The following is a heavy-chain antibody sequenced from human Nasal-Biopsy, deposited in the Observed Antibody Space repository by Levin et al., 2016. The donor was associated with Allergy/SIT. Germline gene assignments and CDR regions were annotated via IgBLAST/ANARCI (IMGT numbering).Heavy chain of an antibody. V-gene: IGHV6-1*01. Sequence: SETLSLTCDISGDSVSSNTSAWNWFRQSPSRGLEWLGRAYYRSKWNNDYTGSLKNRITINPDTSKNQFSLQLNSVTPEDTAIYYCARAREGGWFFDCWGQGIVVTVSS. CDR3: ARAREGGWFFDC. CDR1: GDSVSSNTSA. J-gene: IGHJ4*02. D-gene: IGHD1-26*01. CDR2: AYYRSKWNN.